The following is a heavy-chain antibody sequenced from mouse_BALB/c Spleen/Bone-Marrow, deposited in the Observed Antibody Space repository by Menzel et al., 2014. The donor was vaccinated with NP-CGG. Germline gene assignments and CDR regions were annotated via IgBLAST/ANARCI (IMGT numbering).Heavy chain of an antibody. D-gene: IGHD1-1*01. CDR2: INPDSSTI. CDR1: GFDFSSYW. Sequence: EVMLVESGGGLVHPGGSLELSCAASGFDFSSYWMSWVRQAPGKGLEWIGEINPDSSTINYTPSLKDKFIISRDNAKNTLYLQMSKVRSEDTALYYCARLNYYGNLFVWGAGTTVTVSS. CDR3: ARLNYYGNLFV. V-gene: IGHV4-1*02. J-gene: IGHJ1*01.